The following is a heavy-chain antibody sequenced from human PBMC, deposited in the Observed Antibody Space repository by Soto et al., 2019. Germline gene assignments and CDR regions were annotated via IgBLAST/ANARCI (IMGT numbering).Heavy chain of an antibody. CDR3: ARDLKIVVVPAAMQDYFDY. Sequence: QVPLLQSGAEVKKPGASVKVSCKASGYTFTSYGISWVRQAPGQGLEWMGWISAYNGNTNYAQKLQGRVTMTTDTSTSTAYMELRSRRSDDTAVDYCARDLKIVVVPAAMQDYFDYWGQGTLVTVST. D-gene: IGHD2-2*01. CDR2: ISAYNGNT. V-gene: IGHV1-18*01. CDR1: GYTFTSYG. J-gene: IGHJ4*02.